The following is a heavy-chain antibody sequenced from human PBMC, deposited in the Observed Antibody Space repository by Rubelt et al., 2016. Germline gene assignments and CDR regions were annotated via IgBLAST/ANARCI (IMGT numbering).Heavy chain of an antibody. Sequence: QVQLVESGGGVVQPGRSLRLSCAASGFTFTSYAMHWVRQAPGKGLEWVAVISSDGRNKYYADSVKGRFTIPRDNSKNTLYLQMNNLRGEDTAVSYCARVMAAWGQGTLVTVSS. CDR2: ISSDGRNK. CDR1: GFTFTSYA. V-gene: IGHV3-30*04. D-gene: IGHD6-6*01. CDR3: ARVMAA. J-gene: IGHJ4*02.